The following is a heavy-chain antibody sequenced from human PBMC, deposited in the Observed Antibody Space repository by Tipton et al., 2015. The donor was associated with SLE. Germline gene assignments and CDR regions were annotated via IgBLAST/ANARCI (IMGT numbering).Heavy chain of an antibody. V-gene: IGHV3-23*01. Sequence: LSLTCAVYGGSFNDYYRSWIRQAPGKGLEWVSRIGGSGDGAHYADSVRGRFTISRDNSQNTLYLQMSSLRAEDTAVYYCGNYVWWGQGTQVIVSS. D-gene: IGHD3-10*02. J-gene: IGHJ4*02. CDR3: GNYVW. CDR1: GGSFNDYY. CDR2: IGGSGDGA.